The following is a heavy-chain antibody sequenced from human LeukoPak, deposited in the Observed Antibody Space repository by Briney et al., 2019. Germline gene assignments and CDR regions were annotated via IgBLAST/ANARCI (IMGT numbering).Heavy chain of an antibody. D-gene: IGHD2-15*01. J-gene: IGHJ6*03. CDR3: ARARRIRYMDV. CDR2: INHSGST. CDR1: GGSFSGYY. V-gene: IGHV4-34*01. Sequence: SETLSLTCAVYGGSFSGYYWSWIRQPPGKGLEWIGEINHSGSTNYNPSLKSRVTISVDTSKNQFSLKLSTVTAADTAVCYCARARRIRYMDVWGKGTTVTISS.